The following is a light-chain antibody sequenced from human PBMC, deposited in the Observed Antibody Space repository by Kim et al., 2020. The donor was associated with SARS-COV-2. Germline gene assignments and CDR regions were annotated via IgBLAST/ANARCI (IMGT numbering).Light chain of an antibody. CDR2: GAS. J-gene: IGKJ1*01. Sequence: PAVGEGVTIPCLASQNIDGYLNWYRQSPGSAPDLLIYGASTLHSGVPSRFSASGSGTEFTLTITSLQPEDFATYFCQQSYTTPWTFGQGTKVDIK. V-gene: IGKV1-39*01. CDR1: QNIDGY. CDR3: QQSYTTPWT.